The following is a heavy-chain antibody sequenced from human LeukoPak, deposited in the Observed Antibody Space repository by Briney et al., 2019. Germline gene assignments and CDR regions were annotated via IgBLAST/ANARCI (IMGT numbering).Heavy chain of an antibody. D-gene: IGHD2-2*01. CDR1: GGSISSGDYY. V-gene: IGHV4-30-4*01. J-gene: IGHJ6*02. CDR2: IYYSGST. CDR3: ALTDIVVVPAAILDV. Sequence: SQTLSLTCTVSGGSISSGDYYWSWIRQPPGKGLEWIGYIYYSGSTYYNPSLKSRVTISVDTSKNQLSLKLSSVTAADTAVYYCALTDIVVVPAAILDVWGQGTTVTVSS.